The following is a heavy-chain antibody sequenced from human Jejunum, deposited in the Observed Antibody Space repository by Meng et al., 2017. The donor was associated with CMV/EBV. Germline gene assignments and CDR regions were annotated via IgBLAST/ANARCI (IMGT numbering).Heavy chain of an antibody. CDR2: IYYSGST. CDR3: AGSVDDFWSSYFDY. Sequence: VSGGSISSYYWSWIRQPPGKGLGWIGYIYYSGSTNYDPSLESRVTVSVDTSKNQFSLKLSSVTAADTAVYYCAGSVDDFWSSYFDYWGQGTLVTVSS. CDR1: GGSISSYY. V-gene: IGHV4-59*01. J-gene: IGHJ4*02. D-gene: IGHD3-3*01.